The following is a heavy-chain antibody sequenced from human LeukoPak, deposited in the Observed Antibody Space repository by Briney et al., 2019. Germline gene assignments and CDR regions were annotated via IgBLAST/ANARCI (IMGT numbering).Heavy chain of an antibody. J-gene: IGHJ4*02. Sequence: PSETLSLTCAVYGGSFSGYYWSWIRQPPGKGLEWIGEINHSGSTNDIPSLKSRVTMSIDTSKNHFSLKLSSVTAADTAMYYCARDFSGSGYYLDYWGQGIPVTVSS. CDR2: INHSGST. CDR1: GGSFSGYY. V-gene: IGHV4-34*01. D-gene: IGHD1-26*01. CDR3: ARDFSGSGYYLDY.